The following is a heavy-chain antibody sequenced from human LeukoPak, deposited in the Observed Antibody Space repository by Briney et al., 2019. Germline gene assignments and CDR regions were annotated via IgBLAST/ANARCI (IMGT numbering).Heavy chain of an antibody. CDR1: GYTITNHD. CDR3: AKSSGDYFFDY. V-gene: IGHV1-8*01. Sequence: ASVTVSCKASGYTITNHDINWVRQATGQGLQWVGRMNPNSGNAAYAQNLQGRVTMTWDSSTDTAYLEVAALRSDDTAVYYCAKSSGDYFFDYWGQGTLVTVSS. D-gene: IGHD3-10*01. CDR2: MNPNSGNA. J-gene: IGHJ4*02.